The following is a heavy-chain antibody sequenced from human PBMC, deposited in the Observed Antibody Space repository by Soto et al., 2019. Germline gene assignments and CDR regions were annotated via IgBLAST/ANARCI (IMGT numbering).Heavy chain of an antibody. CDR2: VSGSGGST. D-gene: IGHD3-22*01. J-gene: IGHJ4*02. CDR1: GFTFSSYA. V-gene: IGHV3-23*01. Sequence: GGSLRLSCAASGFTFSSYAMSWVRQAPGKGLEWISAVSGSGGSTYYADSVKGRFTISRDNSKDTLYLQMNNLRAEDTSVYYFAKNPGYYYDSTGYHFDYWGQGPRSPSPQ. CDR3: AKNPGYYYDSTGYHFDY.